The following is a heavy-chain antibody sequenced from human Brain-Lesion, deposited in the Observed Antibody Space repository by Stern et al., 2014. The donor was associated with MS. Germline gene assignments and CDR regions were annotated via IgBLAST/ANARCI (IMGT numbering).Heavy chain of an antibody. Sequence: DQLVESGPGLVKPSGTLSLTCAVSGGSISSSNWWSWVRQSPGKGLEWIGESDHSGSTIYNPSLKSRVTVSVDKPKTRFPLTLGSVTAADTAVYFCARFPASRPHVFDSWGQGTLVTVSS. CDR2: SDHSGST. D-gene: IGHD6-13*01. CDR1: GGSISSSNW. V-gene: IGHV4-4*02. CDR3: ARFPASRPHVFDS. J-gene: IGHJ4*02.